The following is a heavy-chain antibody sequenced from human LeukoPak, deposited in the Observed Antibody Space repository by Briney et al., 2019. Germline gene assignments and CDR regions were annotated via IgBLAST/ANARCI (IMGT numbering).Heavy chain of an antibody. CDR2: IHNDGTNK. Sequence: GGPLRLSCAASGFTFSTYHMHWVRQAPGKGLEWVAFIHNDGTNKYYADSVRGRFTISRDNSKNTLFLQMNSLRTEDTAVYYCATLAVVATWGQGILVTVSS. CDR1: GFTFSTYH. CDR3: ATLAVVAT. D-gene: IGHD6-19*01. J-gene: IGHJ4*02. V-gene: IGHV3-30*02.